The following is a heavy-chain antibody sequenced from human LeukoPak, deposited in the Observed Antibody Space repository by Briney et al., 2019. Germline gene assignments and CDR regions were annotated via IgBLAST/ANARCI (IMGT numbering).Heavy chain of an antibody. CDR2: INHSGST. D-gene: IGHD3-9*01. V-gene: IGHV4-34*01. CDR3: ACGHGYDIDY. CDR1: GGSFSGYY. Sequence: SETLSLTCAVYGGSFSGYYWSWIRQPPGKGLEWIGEINHSGSTNYNPSLKSRVTISVDTSKNQFSLKLSSVTAADTAVYYCACGHGYDIDYWGQGTLVTVSS. J-gene: IGHJ4*02.